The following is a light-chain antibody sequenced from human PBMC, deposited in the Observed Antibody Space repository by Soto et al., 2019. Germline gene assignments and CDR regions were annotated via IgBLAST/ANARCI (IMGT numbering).Light chain of an antibody. Sequence: QSALTQPASVSGSPGQSITISCTGTSSDVGGYNYVSWYQQHPGKAPKLMIYEVSNWPSGVSNRFSGSKSGSTASLTISGLQAEDEADYYCSSYTSSSTLGVFGGGTKVTVL. CDR1: SSDVGGYNY. CDR3: SSYTSSSTLGV. J-gene: IGLJ2*01. V-gene: IGLV2-14*01. CDR2: EVS.